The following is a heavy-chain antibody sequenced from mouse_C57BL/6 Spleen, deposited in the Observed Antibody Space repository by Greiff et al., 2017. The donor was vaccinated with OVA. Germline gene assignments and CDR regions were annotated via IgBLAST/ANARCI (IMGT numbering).Heavy chain of an antibody. D-gene: IGHD2-2*01. CDR3: ARCRSTMVTTDWFAY. CDR2: INPSNGGT. Sequence: LQQPGTELVKPGASVKLSCKASGYTFTSYWMHWVKQRPGQGLEWIGNINPSNGGTNYNEKFKSKATLTVDKSSSTAYMQLSSLTSEDSAVYYCARCRSTMVTTDWFAYWGQGTLVTVSA. CDR1: GYTFTSYW. J-gene: IGHJ3*01. V-gene: IGHV1-53*01.